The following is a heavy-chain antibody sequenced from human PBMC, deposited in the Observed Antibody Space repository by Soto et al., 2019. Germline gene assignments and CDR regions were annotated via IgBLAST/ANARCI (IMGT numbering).Heavy chain of an antibody. CDR1: GYSFTCYW. J-gene: IGHJ4*02. CDR2: IHPGDSDT. CDR3: ASVHYYDSSGILGGYFDY. D-gene: IGHD3-22*01. V-gene: IGHV5-51*01. Sequence: GESLKISCKGPGYSFTCYWIGWVRQMPGKGLGWMGIIHPGDSDTRSSPSFQGQVTISADKSISTAYLQWSSLKASDTAMYYCASVHYYDSSGILGGYFDYWGQGTLVTVSS.